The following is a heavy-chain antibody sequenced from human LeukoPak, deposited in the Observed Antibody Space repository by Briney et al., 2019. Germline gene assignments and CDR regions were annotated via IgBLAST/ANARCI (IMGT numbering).Heavy chain of an antibody. CDR2: IYWNDDK. D-gene: IGHD2-2*01. CDR1: GFSLSTSGVG. Sequence: SGPTLVKPTQTLTLTCTFSGFSLSTSGVGVGWIRQPPGKALEWLALIYWNDDKRYSPSLKSRLTITKDTSKNQVVLTMTNMDPVDTATYYCAHSIPYCSSTSCYPDAFDIWGQGTMVTVSS. V-gene: IGHV2-5*01. CDR3: AHSIPYCSSTSCYPDAFDI. J-gene: IGHJ3*02.